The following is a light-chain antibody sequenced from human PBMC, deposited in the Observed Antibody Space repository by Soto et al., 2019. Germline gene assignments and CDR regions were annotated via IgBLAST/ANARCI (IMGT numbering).Light chain of an antibody. V-gene: IGLV2-8*01. CDR1: SSDVGAYNF. Sequence: QSALTQPPSASRSPGQSVTISCTGTSSDVGAYNFVSWYQQHPGKAPKLMIFEVSKRPSGVPDRFSGSKSGNTASLTVSGLQAEDEADYYCSSYAGSNTRFGTGTKLTVL. CDR3: SSYAGSNTR. CDR2: EVS. J-gene: IGLJ1*01.